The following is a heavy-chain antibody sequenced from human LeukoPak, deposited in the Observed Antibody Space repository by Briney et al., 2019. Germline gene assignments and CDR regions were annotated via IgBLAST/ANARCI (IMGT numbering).Heavy chain of an antibody. CDR1: GFTFSSYS. J-gene: IGHJ4*02. CDR2: FISSSSYI. Sequence: GGSLRLSCAASGFTFSSYSMNWVRQAPGKGLEWVSSFISSSSYIYYADSVKGRFTISRDNAKNSLYLQMNSLRAEDTAVYYCARDFYYDSSGYYPKPFDYWGQGTLVTVSS. D-gene: IGHD3-22*01. V-gene: IGHV3-21*01. CDR3: ARDFYYDSSGYYPKPFDY.